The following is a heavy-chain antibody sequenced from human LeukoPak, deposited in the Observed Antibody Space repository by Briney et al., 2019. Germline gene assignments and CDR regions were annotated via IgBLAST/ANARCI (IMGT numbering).Heavy chain of an antibody. Sequence: GGSLRLSCAAAGFTFSSYEMNWVRQAPGKGLEWVSYISSSGSTMYYADSVKGRFTISRDNAKNSLSLQMNSLRAEDTAVYYCARSPAGANYYLDVWGKGTTVTISS. CDR2: ISSSGSTM. V-gene: IGHV3-48*03. CDR3: ARSPAGANYYLDV. D-gene: IGHD1-14*01. CDR1: GFTFSSYE. J-gene: IGHJ6*03.